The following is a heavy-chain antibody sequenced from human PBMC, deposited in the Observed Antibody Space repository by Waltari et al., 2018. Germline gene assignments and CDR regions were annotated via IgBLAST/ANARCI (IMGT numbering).Heavy chain of an antibody. CDR1: GFTFSSFW. Sequence: EVQLVESGGTLVQPGGSLRLSCAVSGFTFSSFWMHWVRQAPGQGLVWLARINIDGSGTVYADSVKGRFTISRCNAKNPVYLQMTSLRADDTAVYDCARGVPDYSSLAYWGQGSLVTVSS. V-gene: IGHV3-74*01. J-gene: IGHJ4*02. CDR3: ARGVPDYSSLAY. CDR2: INIDGSGT. D-gene: IGHD4-4*01.